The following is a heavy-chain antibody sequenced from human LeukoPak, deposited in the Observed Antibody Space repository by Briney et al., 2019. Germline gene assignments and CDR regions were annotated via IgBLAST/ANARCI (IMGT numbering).Heavy chain of an antibody. V-gene: IGHV4-34*01. CDR3: ARARGPVARYFDY. CDR2: INHSGST. Sequence: SETLSLTRAVHGGSFSGYYWSWIRQPPGKGLEWIGEINHSGSTNYNPSLKSRVTISVDTSKNQFSLKLSSVTAADTAVYYCARARGPVARYFDYWGQETLVTVSS. J-gene: IGHJ4*02. D-gene: IGHD6-19*01. CDR1: GGSFSGYY.